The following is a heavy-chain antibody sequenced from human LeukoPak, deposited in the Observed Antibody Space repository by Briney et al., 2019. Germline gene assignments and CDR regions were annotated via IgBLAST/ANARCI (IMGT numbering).Heavy chain of an antibody. CDR3: ARQSSYCGGDCYSARY. CDR2: IYPGDSDT. V-gene: IGHV5-51*01. D-gene: IGHD2-21*01. CDR1: GYSFTDYW. J-gene: IGHJ4*02. Sequence: GESLKISCKGSGYSFTDYWIGWVRQMPGKGLEWMGIIYPGDSDTRYSPSFQGQVTISADKSISTAYLQWSSLKASDTAMYYCARQSSYCGGDCYSARYWGQGTLVTVSS.